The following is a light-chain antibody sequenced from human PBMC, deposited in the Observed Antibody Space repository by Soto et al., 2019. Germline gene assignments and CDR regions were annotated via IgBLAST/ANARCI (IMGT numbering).Light chain of an antibody. J-gene: IGKJ5*01. V-gene: IGKV3-20*01. CDR3: QQCGSSST. Sequence: EIVLTQSPGTLSLSPGERATLSCRASQTFSNSFLSWFQQIPGQAPRLLIYGASMRATGIPDRFSGSGSGTDFTLSISSLAPEDFAVYYCQQCGSSSTFGQGTRLEIK. CDR2: GAS. CDR1: QTFSNSF.